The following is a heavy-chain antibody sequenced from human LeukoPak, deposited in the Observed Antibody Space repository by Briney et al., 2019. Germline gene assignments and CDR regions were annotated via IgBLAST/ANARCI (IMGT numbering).Heavy chain of an antibody. V-gene: IGHV3-7*03. CDR2: IKQDGSEK. CDR1: GFTFSRHW. D-gene: IGHD1-26*01. J-gene: IGHJ3*02. CDR3: SSGSYSLNAFDI. Sequence: GGSLRLSCVASGFTFSRHWMSWVRQVPGRGLEWVANIKQDGSEKYYLDSVKGRFTISRDNAKNSLYLQMISLRAEDTAVYYCSSGSYSLNAFDIWGQGTMVTVSS.